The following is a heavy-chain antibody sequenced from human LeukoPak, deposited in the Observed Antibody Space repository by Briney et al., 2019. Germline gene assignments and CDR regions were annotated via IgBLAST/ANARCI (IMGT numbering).Heavy chain of an antibody. Sequence: GGSLRLSCAASGFTFSDYYMSWIRQAPGKGLEWVSYISSSGSTIYYADSVKGRFTISRDNSKNTLYLQMNSLRAEDTAVYYCAKVMPHYYDSSGYGFDYWGQGTLVTVSS. CDR2: ISSSGSTI. CDR3: AKVMPHYYDSSGYGFDY. V-gene: IGHV3-11*01. CDR1: GFTFSDYY. J-gene: IGHJ4*02. D-gene: IGHD3-22*01.